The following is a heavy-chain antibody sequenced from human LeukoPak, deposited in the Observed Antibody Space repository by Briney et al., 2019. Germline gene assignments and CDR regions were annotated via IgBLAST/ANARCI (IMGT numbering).Heavy chain of an antibody. V-gene: IGHV4-31*03. D-gene: IGHD4-17*01. Sequence: SETLSLTCTVSGGSISSGGYYWSWIRQHPGQGLEWIAYIYYSGSTYYNPSLKSRVTISADTSKNHFSLKLSSVTAADTAVYYCARAEATVTTYGFDIWGQGTMVTVSS. CDR3: ARAEATVTTYGFDI. J-gene: IGHJ3*02. CDR1: GGSISSGGYY. CDR2: IYYSGST.